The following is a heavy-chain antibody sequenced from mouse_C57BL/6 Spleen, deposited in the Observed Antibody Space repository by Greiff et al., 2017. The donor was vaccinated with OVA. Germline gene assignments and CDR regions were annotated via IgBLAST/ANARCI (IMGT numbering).Heavy chain of an antibody. J-gene: IGHJ2*01. CDR2: ISYDGSN. CDR3: ARADYYGSSHYFDY. D-gene: IGHD1-1*01. Sequence: VQLKQSGPGLVKPSQSLSLTCSVTGYSITSGYYWNWIRQFPGNKLEWMGYISYDGSNNYNPSLKNRISITRDTSKNQFFLKLNAVTTEDTATYYCARADYYGSSHYFDYWGQGTTLTVSS. V-gene: IGHV3-6*01. CDR1: GYSITSGYY.